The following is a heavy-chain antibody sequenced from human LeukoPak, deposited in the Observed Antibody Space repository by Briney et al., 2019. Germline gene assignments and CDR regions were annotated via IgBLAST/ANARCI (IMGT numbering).Heavy chain of an antibody. V-gene: IGHV4-31*03. Sequence: SETLSLTCTVSGGSISSGGYYWSWIRQHPGKGLEWIGYIYYSGSTYYNPSLKSRVTISVDTSKNQFSLKLSSVTAADTAMYYCARVGPGAYYDFWSGYNNWFDPWGQGTLVTVSS. J-gene: IGHJ5*02. CDR1: GGSISSGGYY. D-gene: IGHD3-3*01. CDR3: ARVGPGAYYDFWSGYNNWFDP. CDR2: IYYSGST.